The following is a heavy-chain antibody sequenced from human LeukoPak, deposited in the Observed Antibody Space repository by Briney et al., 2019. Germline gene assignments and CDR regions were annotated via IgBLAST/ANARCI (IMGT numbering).Heavy chain of an antibody. Sequence: GGSLRLSCAASGFIFSSYPFHWVRQAPGKGLEWLGYISPDGGGKFYAGPLKGRFTISRDNAKNTVYLQMDSLKVDDTAMYYCAKIHCDQSSCYFAGDALDVWGQGAMVAVSP. D-gene: IGHD2-21*01. CDR3: AKIHCDQSSCYFAGDALDV. CDR2: ISPDGGGK. J-gene: IGHJ3*01. CDR1: GFIFSSYP. V-gene: IGHV3-30-3*02.